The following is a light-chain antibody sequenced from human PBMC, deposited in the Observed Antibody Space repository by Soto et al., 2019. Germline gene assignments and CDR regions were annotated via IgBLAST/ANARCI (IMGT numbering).Light chain of an antibody. J-gene: IGLJ2*01. CDR2: DVS. CDR3: SSYTSSSTVV. V-gene: IGLV2-14*01. CDR1: SRDVGGSNS. Sequence: QSALTQAASVSGSPDQSITISCTGTSRDVGGSNSVSWYQQHPGKAPKLLIYDVSNRPSGVSNRFSGSKSGNTASLTSSGRQAEDEADYYCSSYTSSSTVVFGGGTKFTVL.